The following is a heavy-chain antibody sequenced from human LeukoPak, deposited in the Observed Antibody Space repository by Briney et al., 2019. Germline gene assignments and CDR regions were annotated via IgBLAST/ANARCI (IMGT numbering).Heavy chain of an antibody. CDR3: ARASDPWLQLT. J-gene: IGHJ5*02. D-gene: IGHD5-24*01. V-gene: IGHV3-7*05. CDR2: IKQDGSEK. CDR1: GFTFSNYW. Sequence: GGPLRLSCAASGFTFSNYWMIWVRQAPGKGLEWVGNIKQDGSEKRYADSVRGRFSISRDNAQTSLYLQMNSLRAEDTAVYYCARASDPWLQLTWGQGTLVTVSS.